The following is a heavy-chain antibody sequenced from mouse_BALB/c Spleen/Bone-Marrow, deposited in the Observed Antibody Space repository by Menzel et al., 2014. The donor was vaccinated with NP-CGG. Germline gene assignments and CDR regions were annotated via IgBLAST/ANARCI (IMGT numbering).Heavy chain of an antibody. CDR3: GRDGDDTYAWFPY. CDR2: ISDGGSYT. J-gene: IGHJ3*01. V-gene: IGHV5-4*02. CDR1: GFTFSDFY. D-gene: IGHD2-14*01. Sequence: EVKGVESGGGLVKPGEYLKVSCAASGFTFSDFYMHWIRQTPEKRLEWVGTISDGGSYTYYSDSVKGRFTISRDNAKNNLYLQMSSLNSEDTAMYYCGRDGDDTYAWFPYWGQRTLVTVSA.